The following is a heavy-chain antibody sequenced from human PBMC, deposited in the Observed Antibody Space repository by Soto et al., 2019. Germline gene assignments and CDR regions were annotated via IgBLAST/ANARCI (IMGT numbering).Heavy chain of an antibody. CDR1: GFTFSDYY. CDR2: ISSSGATI. CDR3: VRVGYAYGNDP. Sequence: GGSLRLSCAASGFTFSDYYMSWICQAPGKGLEWISYISSSGATIYYADSVKGRFTTSRDNANNSLFLEMNSLRAEDTAVYYCVRVGYAYGNDPWGQGTLVTVSS. V-gene: IGHV3-11*01. D-gene: IGHD3-10*01. J-gene: IGHJ5*02.